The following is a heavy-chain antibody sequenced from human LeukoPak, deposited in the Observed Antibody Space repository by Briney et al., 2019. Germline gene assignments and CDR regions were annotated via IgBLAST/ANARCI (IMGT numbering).Heavy chain of an antibody. D-gene: IGHD6-13*01. Sequence: SETLSPTCTVSGGSISSGDYYWSWIRQPPGKGLEWIGEINHSGSTNYNPSLKSRVTISVDTSKNQFSLKLSSVTAADTAVYYCARGAYAGYSSSWYLSWFDPWGQGTLVTVSS. J-gene: IGHJ5*02. CDR1: GGSISSGDYY. CDR3: ARGAYAGYSSSWYLSWFDP. V-gene: IGHV4-39*07. CDR2: INHSGST.